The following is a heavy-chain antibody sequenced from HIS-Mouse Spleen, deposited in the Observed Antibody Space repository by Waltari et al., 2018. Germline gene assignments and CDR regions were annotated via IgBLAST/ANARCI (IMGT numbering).Heavy chain of an antibody. J-gene: IGHJ2*01. V-gene: IGHV4-39*07. CDR1: GGSISSSSYY. CDR3: AREIPYSSSWYDWYFDL. Sequence: QLQLQESGPGLVKPSETLSLTCPVPGGSISSSSYYWGWSRQPPGKGLEWIGSIYYSGSTYYNPSLKSRVTISVDTSKNQFSLKLSSVTAADTAVYYCAREIPYSSSWYDWYFDLWGRGTLVTVSS. CDR2: IYYSGST. D-gene: IGHD6-13*01.